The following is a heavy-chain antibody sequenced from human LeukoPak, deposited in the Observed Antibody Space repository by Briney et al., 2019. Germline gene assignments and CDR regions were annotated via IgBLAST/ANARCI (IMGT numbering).Heavy chain of an antibody. CDR1: GGSMSSYY. CDR3: AREIDYDSSGYFSVGY. CDR2: IYYSGST. J-gene: IGHJ4*02. D-gene: IGHD3-22*01. Sequence: SETLSLTCTVSGGSMSSYYWSWIRQPPGKGLEWIGYIYYSGSTNYNPSLKSRVTISVDTSKNQFSLKLSSVTAADTAVYYCAREIDYDSSGYFSVGYWGQGTLVTVSS. V-gene: IGHV4-59*01.